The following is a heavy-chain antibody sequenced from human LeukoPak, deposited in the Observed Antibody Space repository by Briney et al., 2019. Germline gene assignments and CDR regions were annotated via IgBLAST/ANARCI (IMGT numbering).Heavy chain of an antibody. Sequence: SETLPLTCTVSGGSISSYYWSWIRQPPGKELEWIGYIYYSGSTNYNPSLKSRVTISVDTSKNQFSLKLSSVTAADTAVYYCARGDYYDSSGYPLSFDYWGQGTLVTVSS. CDR1: GGSISSYY. J-gene: IGHJ4*02. CDR2: IYYSGST. V-gene: IGHV4-59*01. D-gene: IGHD3-22*01. CDR3: ARGDYYDSSGYPLSFDY.